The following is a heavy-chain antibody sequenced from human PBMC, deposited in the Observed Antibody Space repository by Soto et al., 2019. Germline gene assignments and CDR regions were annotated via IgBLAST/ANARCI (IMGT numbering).Heavy chain of an antibody. CDR1: GFTFSSYG. V-gene: IGHV3-33*01. CDR2: IWYDGSNK. D-gene: IGHD6-6*01. Sequence: QVQLVESGGGVVQPGRSLRLSCAASGFTFSSYGMHWVRQAPGKGLEWVAAIWYDGSNKYYADSVKGRFTICRDNSKNTLYLQMTSLRAEDTAVYYCARAGVADRPSTRYYYGMDVWGEGTTVTVSS. CDR3: ARAGVADRPSTRYYYGMDV. J-gene: IGHJ6*04.